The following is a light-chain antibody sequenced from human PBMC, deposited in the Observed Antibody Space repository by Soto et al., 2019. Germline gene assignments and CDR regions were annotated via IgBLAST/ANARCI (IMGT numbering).Light chain of an antibody. CDR1: SSDVGSYNL. CDR2: EVS. V-gene: IGLV2-23*02. J-gene: IGLJ1*01. Sequence: QSVLTQPASVSGSPGQSITISCTGTSSDVGSYNLVSWYQQHPGKAPKLMIYEVSKRPSGISYRFSGSKSGNTASLTISGLQAEDEADYYCCSYAGSSIFYVFGTGTKLTVL. CDR3: CSYAGSSIFYV.